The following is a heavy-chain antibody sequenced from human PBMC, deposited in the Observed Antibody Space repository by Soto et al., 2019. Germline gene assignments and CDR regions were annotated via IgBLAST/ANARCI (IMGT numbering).Heavy chain of an antibody. Sequence: NPSETLSLTCTVSGGSISSGGYYWSWIRQHPGKGLEWIGYIYYSGSTYYNPSLKSRVTISVDTSKNQFSLKLSSVTAADTAVYYCARTVEFENWFDPWGQGTLVTVSS. V-gene: IGHV4-31*03. D-gene: IGHD3-10*01. CDR3: ARTVEFENWFDP. J-gene: IGHJ5*02. CDR2: IYYSGST. CDR1: GGSISSGGYY.